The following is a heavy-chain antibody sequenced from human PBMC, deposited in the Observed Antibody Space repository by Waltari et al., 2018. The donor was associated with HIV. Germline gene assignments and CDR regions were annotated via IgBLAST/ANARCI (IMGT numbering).Heavy chain of an antibody. Sequence: EVQLLESGGGLVQPGGSLRLSCAASGFTFSSYAMSWVRQAPGMGLEWVSAIGGSGGNTNYADSVEGRFTISRDNSKNTLLLQMNSLRAEDTAVYYCSKAGGATFDYGLDVWGQGTTVTVSS. CDR1: GFTFSSYA. D-gene: IGHD3-16*01. V-gene: IGHV3-23*01. J-gene: IGHJ6*02. CDR2: IGGSGGNT. CDR3: SKAGGATFDYGLDV.